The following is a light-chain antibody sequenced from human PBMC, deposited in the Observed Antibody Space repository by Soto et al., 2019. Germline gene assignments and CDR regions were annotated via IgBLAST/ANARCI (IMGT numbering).Light chain of an antibody. CDR1: QGISSA. CDR2: DAS. CDR3: QQFNNYPHRTWT. J-gene: IGKJ1*01. V-gene: IGKV1D-13*01. Sequence: AIQLTQSPSSLSASVGDRVTITCRASQGISSALAWYQQKPGKAPKLLIYDASSLESGVPSRFSGSGSGTDFTLTINSLQPEDFATYYCQQFNNYPHRTWTFGQGTKVEIK.